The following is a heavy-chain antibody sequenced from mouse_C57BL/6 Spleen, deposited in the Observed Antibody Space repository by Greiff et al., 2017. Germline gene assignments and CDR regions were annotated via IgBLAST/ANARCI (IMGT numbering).Heavy chain of an antibody. CDR3: ARKHYYGLYYYAMDY. J-gene: IGHJ4*01. D-gene: IGHD2-1*01. V-gene: IGHV2-2*01. CDR2: IWSGGST. Sequence: QVQLQQSGPGLVQPSQSLSIPCTVSGFSLTSSGVHWVRQSPGKGLEWLGVIWSGGSTDYNAAFISRLSISKDTPKSQVFFNMNSLQADDTAIYYCARKHYYGLYYYAMDYWGQGTSVTVSS. CDR1: GFSLTSSG.